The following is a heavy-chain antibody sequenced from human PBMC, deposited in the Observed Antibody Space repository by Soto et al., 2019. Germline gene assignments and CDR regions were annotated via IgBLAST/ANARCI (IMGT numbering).Heavy chain of an antibody. Sequence: SETLSLTCAVSGDFISSGDFFWTWIRQSPVNALECQTNNYKSRHANYNPSTKTRLFISIDASNSLCSLQLTSVTAAETAFYYCARSLSASSGWFDPWGQGTLVTVSS. V-gene: IGHV4-30-4*01. CDR2: NYKSRHA. CDR3: ARSLSASSGWFDP. J-gene: IGHJ5*02. CDR1: GDFISSGDFF. D-gene: IGHD6-6*01.